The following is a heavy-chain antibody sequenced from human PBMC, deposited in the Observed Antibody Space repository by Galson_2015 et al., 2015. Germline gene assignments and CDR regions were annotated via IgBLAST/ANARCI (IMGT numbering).Heavy chain of an antibody. CDR2: IRQDGSEK. CDR3: ARDFPGNRTQYNWYDP. V-gene: IGHV3-7*04. Sequence: SLRLSCAASGFIFSGYCMSWVRQAPGKGLEWVATIRQDGSEKYYVDSVKGRFIISRDNAKNSLCLQMNSLRAEDTAVYYCARDFPGNRTQYNWYDPWGQGTLVTVSS. J-gene: IGHJ5*02. CDR1: GFIFSGYC. D-gene: IGHD4-23*01.